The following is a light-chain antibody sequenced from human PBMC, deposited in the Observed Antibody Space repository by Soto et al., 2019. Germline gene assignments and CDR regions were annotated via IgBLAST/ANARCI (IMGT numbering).Light chain of an antibody. CDR1: KLGDKY. J-gene: IGLJ2*01. CDR2: QDS. V-gene: IGLV3-1*01. CDR3: QAWDSSTAP. Sequence: SYELTQPPSASVSPGQTASITCSGDKLGDKYACWYQQQPGQSPVLVIYQDSKRPSGIPERFSGSNSGNTATLTISGTQAMDEADYYCQAWDSSTAPFGGGTKLTVL.